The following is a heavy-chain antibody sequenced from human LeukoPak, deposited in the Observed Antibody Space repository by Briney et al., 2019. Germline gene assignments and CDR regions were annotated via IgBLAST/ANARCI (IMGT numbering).Heavy chain of an antibody. D-gene: IGHD2-2*01. CDR2: ISYDGSNR. CDR1: GFTFSSYA. J-gene: IGHJ3*02. Sequence: HPGRPLRLSCAASGFTFSSYAMHWVRQAPGKGLEWVAVISYDGSNRYYADSVKGRFTISRDNSKNTLYLQMNSLRAEDTAVYYCARAMAFDIWGQGTMVTVSS. V-gene: IGHV3-30-3*01. CDR3: ARAMAFDI.